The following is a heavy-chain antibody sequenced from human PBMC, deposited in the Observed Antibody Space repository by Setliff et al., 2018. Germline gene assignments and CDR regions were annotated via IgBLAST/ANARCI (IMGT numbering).Heavy chain of an antibody. CDR1: GGSISNYY. CDR3: ARSFSRREKFLLDY. J-gene: IGHJ4*02. Sequence: SETLSLTCTVSGGSISNYYWSWIRQPAGKGLEWIGSIYYSGSTYYNPSLKSRVTISVDTSKNQFSLKLSSVTAADTAVYYCARSFSRREKFLLDYWGQGALVTVSS. CDR2: IYYSGST. V-gene: IGHV4-59*05.